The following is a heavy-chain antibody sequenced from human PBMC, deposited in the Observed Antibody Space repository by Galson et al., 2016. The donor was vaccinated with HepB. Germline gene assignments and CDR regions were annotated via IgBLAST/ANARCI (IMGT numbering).Heavy chain of an antibody. CDR1: GFTFTAYG. CDR2: INAYNGNT. V-gene: IGHV1-18*01. D-gene: IGHD5-12*01. J-gene: IGHJ5*02. CDR3: ARVLGGYDFYP. Sequence: SVKVSCKSSGFTFTAYGISWVRKEHGKGLEWMGWINAYNGNTNYAQSFQGRVTMTTDTSTGTAYMELWNLRSDDTALYYCARVLGGYDFYPWGQGTLVTVSS.